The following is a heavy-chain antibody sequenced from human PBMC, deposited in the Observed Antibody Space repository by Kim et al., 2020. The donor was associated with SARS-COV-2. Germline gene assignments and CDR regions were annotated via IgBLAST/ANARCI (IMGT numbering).Heavy chain of an antibody. J-gene: IGHJ3*02. CDR2: IYYSGST. V-gene: IGHV4-59*08. CDR3: SSPSSLPDAFDI. CDR1: GGSISSSY. Sequence: SETLSLTCTVSGGSISSSYWSWIRQPPGQGLEWVWYIYYSGSTNSNPSLKSRIPITIDTAKNKFSLNLSPVTASATAAAYFSSPSSLPDAFDIFGQG.